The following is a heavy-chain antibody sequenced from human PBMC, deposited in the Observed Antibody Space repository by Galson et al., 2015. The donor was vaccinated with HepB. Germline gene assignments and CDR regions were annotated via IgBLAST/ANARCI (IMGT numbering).Heavy chain of an antibody. CDR1: GFTFSSYS. CDR2: ISSSSSTI. V-gene: IGHV3-48*01. J-gene: IGHJ3*02. D-gene: IGHD6-19*01. CDR3: ARDRGQWLVSAFDI. Sequence: SLRLSCAASGFTFSSYSMNWVRQAPGKGLEWVSYISSSSSTIYYADPVKGRFTISRDNAKNSLYLQMNSLRAEDTAVYYCARDRGQWLVSAFDIWGQGTMVTVSS.